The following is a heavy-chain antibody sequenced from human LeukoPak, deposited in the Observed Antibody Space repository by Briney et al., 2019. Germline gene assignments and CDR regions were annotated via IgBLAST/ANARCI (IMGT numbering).Heavy chain of an antibody. Sequence: PSETLSLTCTVSGGSISSYYWGWIRQPPGKGLEWIGSIYYSGSTYYNPSLKSRVTISVDTSKNQFSLKLSSVTAADTAVYYCARHVHPRGFGELLYTSRTAYFDYWGQGTLVTVSS. V-gene: IGHV4-39*01. CDR3: ARHVHPRGFGELLYTSRTAYFDY. J-gene: IGHJ4*02. CDR1: GGSISSYY. CDR2: IYYSGST. D-gene: IGHD3-10*01.